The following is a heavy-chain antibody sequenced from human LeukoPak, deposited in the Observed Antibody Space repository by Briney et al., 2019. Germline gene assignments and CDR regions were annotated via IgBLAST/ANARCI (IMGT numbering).Heavy chain of an antibody. CDR2: ISGSGGST. CDR1: GFTFSSYA. V-gene: IGHV3-23*01. CDR3: ARGFGYAFDI. Sequence: PGGSLRLSCAASGFTFSSYAMSWVRQAPGKGLEWVSAISGSGGSTYYADSVKGRFTISRDNAKNSLYLQMNSLRAEDTAVYYCARGFGYAFDIWGQGTMVTVSS. J-gene: IGHJ3*02. D-gene: IGHD6-25*01.